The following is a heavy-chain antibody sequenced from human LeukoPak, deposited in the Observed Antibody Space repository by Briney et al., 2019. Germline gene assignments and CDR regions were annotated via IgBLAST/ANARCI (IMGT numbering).Heavy chain of an antibody. Sequence: ASVKVSCTASGYTFTSYYIHWVRQAPGQGLEWMGLINPNSGGTDYAQKFQGRVTMTRDTSISTAYMQLSRLRSDDTAVYYCARVVRRAAAHAGNWFDPWGQGALVTVSS. D-gene: IGHD6-13*01. CDR1: GYTFTSYY. V-gene: IGHV1-2*02. J-gene: IGHJ5*02. CDR2: INPNSGGT. CDR3: ARVVRRAAAHAGNWFDP.